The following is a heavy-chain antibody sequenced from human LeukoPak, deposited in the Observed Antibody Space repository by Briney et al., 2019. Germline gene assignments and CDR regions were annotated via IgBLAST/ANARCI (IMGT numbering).Heavy chain of an antibody. V-gene: IGHV4-39*07. CDR3: ARGRYYYDSSGYYQFDY. Sequence: SETLSLTCSVSGGSISSSSSYWGWIRQPPGKGLEWIGSIYYSGSTYYNPSLKSRVTISVDTSKNQFSLKLSSVTAADTAVYYCARGRYYYDSSGYYQFDYWGQGTLVTVSS. D-gene: IGHD3-22*01. CDR1: GGSISSSSSY. CDR2: IYYSGST. J-gene: IGHJ4*02.